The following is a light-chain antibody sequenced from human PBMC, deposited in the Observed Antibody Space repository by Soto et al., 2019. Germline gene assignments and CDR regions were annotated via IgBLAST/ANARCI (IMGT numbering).Light chain of an antibody. CDR3: QQRRNWPRT. CDR2: DIS. CDR1: QTVNSY. Sequence: DIVLTQSPATLSLSPGERATLSCRASQTVNSYLAWYQQKPGQAPRHLVYDISYRAAGVPARFSGSGSGTDFTLTISSLEPEDFAVYYCQQRRNWPRTFGQGTKVEIK. J-gene: IGKJ1*01. V-gene: IGKV3-11*01.